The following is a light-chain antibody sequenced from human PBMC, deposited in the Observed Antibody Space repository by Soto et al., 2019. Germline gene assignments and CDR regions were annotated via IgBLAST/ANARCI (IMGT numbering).Light chain of an antibody. CDR2: GAS. CDR1: QSVSNN. V-gene: IGKV3-15*01. Sequence: EIVMTQSPATLSVSPGERATLSCRASQSVSNNFAWYQKKPGQAPRLLIYGASTRATGIPARFSGSGSGTEFTLTLSSLQSEDFAFYYCQQYNNWWTFGQGTRVAIK. J-gene: IGKJ1*01. CDR3: QQYNNWWT.